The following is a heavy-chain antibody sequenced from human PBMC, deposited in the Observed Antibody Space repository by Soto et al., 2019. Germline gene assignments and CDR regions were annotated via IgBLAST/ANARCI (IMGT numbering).Heavy chain of an antibody. CDR2: INHSGST. J-gene: IGHJ5*02. V-gene: IGHV4-34*01. CDR3: ATINYRRLINWFDP. CDR1: GGSFSGYY. Sequence: SETLSLTCAVYGGSFSGYYWSWIRQPPGKGLEWIGEINHSGSTNYNPSLKSRVTISVDTSKNQFSLKLSSVTAADTAVYYCATINYRRLINWFDPWGQGTLVTVSS. D-gene: IGHD4-4*01.